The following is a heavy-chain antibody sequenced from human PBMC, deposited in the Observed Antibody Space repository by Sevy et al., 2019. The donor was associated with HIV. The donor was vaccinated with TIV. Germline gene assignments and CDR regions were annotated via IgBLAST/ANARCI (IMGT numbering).Heavy chain of an antibody. CDR2: ISASGGSP. J-gene: IGHJ4*02. CDR3: AGAGVGAKGFDY. CDR1: GIIFKSYV. D-gene: IGHD1-26*01. Sequence: GGSLRLSCAASGIIFKSYVMSWVRQAPGKGLEWLSGISASGGSPYYADSVKGRFTISRDNFKSTLYLQMNILRAEDTAVYYCAGAGVGAKGFDYWGQGTLVTVSS. V-gene: IGHV3-23*01.